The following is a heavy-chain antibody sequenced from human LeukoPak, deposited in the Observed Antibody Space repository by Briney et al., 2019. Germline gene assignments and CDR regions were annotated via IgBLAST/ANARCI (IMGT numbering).Heavy chain of an antibody. D-gene: IGHD1-26*01. CDR3: AKVVRVGAIDY. Sequence: GGSLRLSCEASGFTFNSYAMRWVRQAPGKGLEWVSSISGSGGSTYYADFVKGRFTISRDNSKNTLYLQMNSLRAGDTAVYYCAKVVRVGAIDYWGQGTLVTVSS. V-gene: IGHV3-23*01. J-gene: IGHJ4*02. CDR2: ISGSGGST. CDR1: GFTFNSYA.